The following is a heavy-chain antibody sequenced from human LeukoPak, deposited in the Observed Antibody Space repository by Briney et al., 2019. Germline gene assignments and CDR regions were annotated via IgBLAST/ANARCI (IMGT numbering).Heavy chain of an antibody. Sequence: ASVKVSCKASGYTFTSYGISWVRQAPGQGLEWMGIIYPGDSDTRYSPSFQGQVTISADKSISTAYLQWSSLKASDTAMYYCARGFGSGTVFDYWGQGTLVTVSS. V-gene: IGHV5-51*01. CDR2: IYPGDSDT. CDR3: ARGFGSGTVFDY. CDR1: GYTFTSYG. J-gene: IGHJ4*02. D-gene: IGHD1/OR15-1a*01.